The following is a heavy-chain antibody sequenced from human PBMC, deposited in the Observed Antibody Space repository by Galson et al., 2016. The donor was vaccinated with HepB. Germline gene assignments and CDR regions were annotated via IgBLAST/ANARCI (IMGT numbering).Heavy chain of an antibody. Sequence: SVKVSCKASGGTFSNYVFTWVRQAPGQGLEWMGGIIPVFGTANYAQRFQGRVTITADESTSTAYMELSSLRSDDTAVYYCARGDILTLDSWGQGTLVTVSS. CDR3: ARGDILTLDS. CDR2: IIPVFGTA. J-gene: IGHJ4*02. D-gene: IGHD3-9*01. CDR1: GGTFSNYV. V-gene: IGHV1-69*13.